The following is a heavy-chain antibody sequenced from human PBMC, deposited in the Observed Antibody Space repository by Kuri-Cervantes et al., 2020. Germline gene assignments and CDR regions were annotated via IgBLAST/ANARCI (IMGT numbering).Heavy chain of an antibody. J-gene: IGHJ4*02. D-gene: IGHD3-10*01. CDR2: ISSSSRYI. V-gene: IGHV3-21*01. CDR1: GFTFSSYS. Sequence: GESLKISCAASGFTFSSYSMNWVRQAPGKGLEWVSSISSSSRYIYYADSVKGRFAISRDNAKNSLYLQMNSLRAEDTAVYYCARVGIGSAIWFGDVPGGQGTLVTVSS. CDR3: ARVGIGSAIWFGDVP.